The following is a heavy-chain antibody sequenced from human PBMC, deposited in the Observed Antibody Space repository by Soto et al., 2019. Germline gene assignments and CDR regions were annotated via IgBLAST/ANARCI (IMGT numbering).Heavy chain of an antibody. V-gene: IGHV4-34*01. D-gene: IGHD5-12*01. Sequence: QVHLQQWGAGLLKPSETLSLTCAVNGGSLTDYYWSWIRQPPGKGLEWIGEIKDGGVTNYSPSLKGRVTMSADTSKNQFYLKLNSVTAADTAVYYCARGQEGIVATHWDQGTLVTVSS. J-gene: IGHJ4*02. CDR3: ARGQEGIVATH. CDR2: IKDGGVT. CDR1: GGSLTDYY.